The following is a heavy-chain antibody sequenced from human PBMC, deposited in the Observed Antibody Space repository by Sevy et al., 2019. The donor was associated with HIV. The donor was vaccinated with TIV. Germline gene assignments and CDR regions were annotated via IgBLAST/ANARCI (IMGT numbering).Heavy chain of an antibody. V-gene: IGHV3-30*02. CDR2: IWYDGSNK. J-gene: IGHJ6*02. D-gene: IGHD3-9*01. CDR1: GFTFSDYA. Sequence: VGSLRLSCAASGFTFSDYAIHWVRQAPGKGLEWVAFIWYDGSNKYYTDFVKGRFAISRDNSKNTLYLQMNSLRVEDTAVYYCAKLVVPAASNDDILTGYPDLRVNYGMDVWGQGTTVTVSS. CDR3: AKLVVPAASNDDILTGYPDLRVNYGMDV.